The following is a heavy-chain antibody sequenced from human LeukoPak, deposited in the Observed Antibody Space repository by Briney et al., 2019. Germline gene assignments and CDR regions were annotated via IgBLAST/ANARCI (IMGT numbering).Heavy chain of an antibody. V-gene: IGHV3-48*01. CDR2: ISSSSSTI. J-gene: IGHJ4*02. Sequence: GGSLRLSCAASGFTFSSYSMNWVRQAPGKGLEWVSYISSSSSTIYYADSVKGRSTISRENAKNSLYLQMNSLRAEDTAVYYCAKGRAVEVVAAFNYWGQGTVVTVSS. D-gene: IGHD2-15*01. CDR1: GFTFSSYS. CDR3: AKGRAVEVVAAFNY.